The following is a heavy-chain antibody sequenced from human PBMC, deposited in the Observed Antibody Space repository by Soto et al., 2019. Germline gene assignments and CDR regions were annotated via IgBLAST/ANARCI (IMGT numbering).Heavy chain of an antibody. Sequence: PGGSLRLSCAASGFTFSSYAMSWVRQAPGKGLEWVSAISGSGGSTYYADSVKGRFTTSRDNSKNTLYLQMNSLRAEDTAVYYCGSGGSSWYYYYGMDVWGQGTTVTVSS. D-gene: IGHD6-13*01. CDR2: ISGSGGST. CDR1: GFTFSSYA. V-gene: IGHV3-23*01. J-gene: IGHJ6*02. CDR3: GSGGSSWYYYYGMDV.